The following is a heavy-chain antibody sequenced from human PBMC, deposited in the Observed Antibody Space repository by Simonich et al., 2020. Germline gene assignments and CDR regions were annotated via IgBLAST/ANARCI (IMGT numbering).Heavy chain of an antibody. CDR2: LRDYNDNT. CDR3: ARASRGTWWYYYFDY. Sequence: QVQLVQSGAEVKKPGASVKVSCKASGYTFTSYGISWVRQAPGQGLEWMGGLRDYNDNTIYAQNLQGRVTMTTDTSTSTAYMELRSLRSDDTAVYYCARASRGTWWYYYFDYWGQGTLVTVSS. V-gene: IGHV1-18*01. D-gene: IGHD2-15*01. CDR1: GYTFTSYG. J-gene: IGHJ4*02.